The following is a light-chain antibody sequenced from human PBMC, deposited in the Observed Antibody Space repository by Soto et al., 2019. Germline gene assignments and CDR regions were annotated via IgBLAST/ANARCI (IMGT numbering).Light chain of an antibody. J-gene: IGKJ1*01. CDR2: DAS. Sequence: DIQMTQSPSTLSASVGDRVTITCRASQSISSWSAWYQQKPGKAPKLLMYDASSLDSGVPSRFSGSGSGTEFTLTISSLQPDDFATYYCQQYNAYPWTFGQGTKV. CDR3: QQYNAYPWT. V-gene: IGKV1-5*01. CDR1: QSISSW.